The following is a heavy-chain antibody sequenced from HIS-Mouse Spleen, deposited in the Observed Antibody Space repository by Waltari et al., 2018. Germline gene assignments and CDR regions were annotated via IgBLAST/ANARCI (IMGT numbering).Heavy chain of an antibody. V-gene: IGHV4-39*07. CDR3: ARDRKAARREYYYYGMDV. Sequence: QLQLQESGPGLVKPSETLSLTCTVSGGSISSSSYYWGWIRQPPGKGLEWIGSIYYSGRTYYNQALKRRVTISVDTSKNQFSLKLSSVTAADTAVYYCARDRKAARREYYYYGMDVWGQGTTVTVSS. CDR2: IYYSGRT. D-gene: IGHD6-6*01. CDR1: GGSISSSSYY. J-gene: IGHJ6*02.